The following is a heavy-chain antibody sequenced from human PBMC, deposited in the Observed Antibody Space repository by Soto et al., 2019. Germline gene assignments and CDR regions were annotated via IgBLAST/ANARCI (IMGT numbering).Heavy chain of an antibody. CDR1: GFTFSNAW. CDR2: IKSKTDGGTT. D-gene: IGHD3-3*01. CDR3: TTAHFHDFWSGYTSGPYYYYGMDV. J-gene: IGHJ6*02. Sequence: PGGSLRLSCAASGFTFSNAWMSWVRQAPGKGLEWVGRIKSKTDGGTTDYAAPVKGRFTISRDDSKNTLYLQMNSLKTEDTAVYYCTTAHFHDFWSGYTSGPYYYYGMDVWGQGTTVTVSS. V-gene: IGHV3-15*01.